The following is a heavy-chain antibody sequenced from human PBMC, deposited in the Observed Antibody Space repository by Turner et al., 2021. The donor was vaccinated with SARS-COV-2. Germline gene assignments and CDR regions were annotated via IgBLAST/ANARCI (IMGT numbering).Heavy chain of an antibody. CDR3: AKASDGGWERDYFDY. D-gene: IGHD1-26*01. CDR2: ISGDGGHT. CDR1: AFTFTTYA. V-gene: IGHV3-23*01. Sequence: EVQLLESGGGFVQPGGSLSLSCAASAFTFTTYAMTWVRQAPGKGLEWVSSISGDGGHTYYADSVKGRFAISRDSSKSTLYLQMSSLRVEDTAVYYCAKASDGGWERDYFDYWGQGTLVTVSS. J-gene: IGHJ4*02.